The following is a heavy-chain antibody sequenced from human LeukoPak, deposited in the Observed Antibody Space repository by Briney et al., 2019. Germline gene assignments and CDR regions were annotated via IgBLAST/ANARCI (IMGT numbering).Heavy chain of an antibody. J-gene: IGHJ4*02. CDR1: GYTFTGYH. Sequence: GASVKVSCKASGYTFTGYHIHWVRQAPGQGLEWMGRINPNSGDTNYAQKFQGRVTMTRDTSISTAYMELSRLRSDDTAVYYCARDYCSSTSCLFDYWGQGTLVIASS. CDR3: ARDYCSSTSCLFDY. D-gene: IGHD2-2*01. V-gene: IGHV1-2*06. CDR2: INPNSGDT.